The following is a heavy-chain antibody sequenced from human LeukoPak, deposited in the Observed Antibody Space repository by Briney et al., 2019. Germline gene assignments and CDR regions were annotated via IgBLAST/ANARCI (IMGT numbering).Heavy chain of an antibody. Sequence: PGGSLRLSCAASGFTFSSYAMSWVRQAPGKGLEWVSAISGSGGSTYYADSVKGRFTISRDNSKNTLYLQMSSPRAEDTAVYYCALWFGEDWFDPWGQGTLVTVSS. J-gene: IGHJ5*02. CDR1: GFTFSSYA. D-gene: IGHD3-10*01. CDR3: ALWFGEDWFDP. V-gene: IGHV3-23*01. CDR2: ISGSGGST.